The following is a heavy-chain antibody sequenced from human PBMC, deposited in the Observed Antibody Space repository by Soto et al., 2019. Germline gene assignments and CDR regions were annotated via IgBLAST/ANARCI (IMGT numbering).Heavy chain of an antibody. J-gene: IGHJ5*02. Sequence: KTSETLSLTCTVSGAALSSGGYFYTRVRQPPGKGLEWLGYIYYSGGTNYNPSLKSRVTISLDKSKSQFSLRLISVTAADTAVYYCARGQRFSDWFDPWGQGTLVTVSS. CDR1: GAALSSGGYF. D-gene: IGHD3-3*01. V-gene: IGHV4-61*08. CDR3: ARGQRFSDWFDP. CDR2: IYYSGGT.